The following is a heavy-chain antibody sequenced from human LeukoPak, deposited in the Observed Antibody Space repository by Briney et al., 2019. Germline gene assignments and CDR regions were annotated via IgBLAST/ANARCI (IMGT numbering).Heavy chain of an antibody. D-gene: IGHD6-13*01. CDR1: GFTFSSYG. Sequence: PGGSLRLSCAASGFTFSSYGMHWVRQAPGKGLEWVAVISYDGSNKYYADSVKGRFTISRDNSKNTLYLQMSSLRAEDTAVYYCAKLDSSSWIDYWGQGTLVTVSS. V-gene: IGHV3-30*18. CDR2: ISYDGSNK. CDR3: AKLDSSSWIDY. J-gene: IGHJ4*02.